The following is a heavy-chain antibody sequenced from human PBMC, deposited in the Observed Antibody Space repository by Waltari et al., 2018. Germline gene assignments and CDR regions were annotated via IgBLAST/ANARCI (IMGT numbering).Heavy chain of an antibody. D-gene: IGHD3-22*01. CDR2: SSSSSSTI. V-gene: IGHV3-48*01. J-gene: IGHJ4*02. Sequence: EVQLVESGGGLVQPGGSLRLSCAASGFTFSSYSMTWVLQGPGKGLEWVSYSSSSSSTIYYADSVKGRFTISRDNAKNSLYLQMNSLRAEDTAVYYCASDPYYYDSSGWPPENWGQGTLVTVSS. CDR1: GFTFSSYS. CDR3: ASDPYYYDSSGWPPEN.